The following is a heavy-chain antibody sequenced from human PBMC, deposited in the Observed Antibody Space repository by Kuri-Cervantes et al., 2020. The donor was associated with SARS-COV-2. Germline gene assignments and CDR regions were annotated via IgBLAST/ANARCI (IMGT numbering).Heavy chain of an antibody. D-gene: IGHD3-3*01. CDR1: GGSISSGSYY. J-gene: IGHJ3*02. CDR3: ARRLEYDFWSGPLDAFDI. Sequence: GESLKISCTVSGGSISSGSYYWTWVRQAPGKGLEWVSYISSSGSTIYYADSVKGRFTISRDNAKNSLYLQMNSLRAEDTAVYYCARRLEYDFWSGPLDAFDIWGQGTTVTVSS. CDR2: ISSSGSTI. V-gene: IGHV3-48*03.